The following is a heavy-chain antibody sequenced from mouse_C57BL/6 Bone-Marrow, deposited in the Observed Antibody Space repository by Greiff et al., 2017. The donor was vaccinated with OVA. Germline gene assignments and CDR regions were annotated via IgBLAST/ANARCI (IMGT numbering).Heavy chain of an antibody. D-gene: IGHD1-1*01. CDR2: ISSGGDYI. V-gene: IGHV5-9-1*02. J-gene: IGHJ2*01. CDR1: GFTFSSYA. CDR3: TRVGNRTTVVHYYFDY. Sequence: DVKLVESGAGLVKPGGSLKLSCAASGFTFSSYAMSWVRQTPEKRLEWVAYISSGGDYIYYADTVKGRFTISRDNARNTMYLQMSSLKSEDTAMYYCTRVGNRTTVVHYYFDYWGRGTALTVSS.